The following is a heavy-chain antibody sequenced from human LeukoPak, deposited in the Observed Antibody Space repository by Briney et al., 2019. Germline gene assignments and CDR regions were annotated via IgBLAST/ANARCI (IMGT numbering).Heavy chain of an antibody. Sequence: GGSLRLSCAASGFTFSSYWMHWVRQAPGKGLVWVSGTSSDGSGTTYADSVKGRFTISRDNAKNTLYLQMNSLRAEDTAVYYCVGYYYRSGSPYWGQGTLVTVSS. CDR1: GFTFSSYW. D-gene: IGHD3-10*01. CDR2: TSSDGSGT. CDR3: VGYYYRSGSPY. V-gene: IGHV3-74*01. J-gene: IGHJ4*02.